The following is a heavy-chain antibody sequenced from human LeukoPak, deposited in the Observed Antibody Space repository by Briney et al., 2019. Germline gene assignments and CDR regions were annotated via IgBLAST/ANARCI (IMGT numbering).Heavy chain of an antibody. J-gene: IGHJ6*02. CDR2: ISSSSSYI. CDR1: GFTFSNYG. V-gene: IGHV3-21*01. Sequence: PGGSLRLSCAASGFTFSNYGMNWVRQAPGKGLEWVSYISSSSSYIYYADSVKGRFTISRDNAKNSLYLQMNGLRAEDTAVYYCARPTGGGYYFYGMDVWGQGTTVFVSS. D-gene: IGHD3-16*01. CDR3: ARPTGGGYYFYGMDV.